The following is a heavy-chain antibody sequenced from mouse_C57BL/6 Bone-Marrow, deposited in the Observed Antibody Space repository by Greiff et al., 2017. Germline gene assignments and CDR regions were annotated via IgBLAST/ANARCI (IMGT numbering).Heavy chain of an antibody. CDR3: ARRAYYSNFFDY. V-gene: IGHV1-61*01. CDR1: GYTFTSYW. Sequence: VQLQQPGAELVRPGSSVQLSCKASGYTFTSYWMDWVKQRPGQGLEWIGNIYPSDSETHYNQKFKDKATLTVDKSSSTAYMQLSSLTSEYSAVYYCARRAYYSNFFDYWGQGTTLTVSS. D-gene: IGHD2-5*01. J-gene: IGHJ2*01. CDR2: IYPSDSET.